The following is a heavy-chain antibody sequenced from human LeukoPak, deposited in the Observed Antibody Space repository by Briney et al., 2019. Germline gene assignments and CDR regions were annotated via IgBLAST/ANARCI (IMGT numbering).Heavy chain of an antibody. J-gene: IGHJ6*03. CDR1: GYTFTGYY. CDR3: ARNSGSYRYYYYYYYMDV. V-gene: IGHV1-2*02. Sequence: ASVKVSCKASGYTFTGYYMHWVRQASGQGLEWMGWINPNSGGTNYAQKFQGRVTMTRDTSISTAYMELSRLRSDDTAVYYCARNSGSYRYYYYYYYMDVWGKGTTVTVSS. D-gene: IGHD1-26*01. CDR2: INPNSGGT.